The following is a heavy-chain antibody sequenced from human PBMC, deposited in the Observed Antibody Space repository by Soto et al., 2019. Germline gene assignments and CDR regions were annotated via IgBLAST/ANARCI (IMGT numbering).Heavy chain of an antibody. CDR2: ISGSGGST. D-gene: IGHD2-15*01. Sequence: GGSLRLSCAASGFTFSSYAMSWVRQAPGKGLEWVSAISGSGGSTYYADSVKGRFTISRDNSKNTLYLQMNSLRAEHTAVYYCATNQDPGEVVVAAFSYWGQGTLVTVSS. CDR3: ATNQDPGEVVVAAFSY. CDR1: GFTFSSYA. J-gene: IGHJ4*02. V-gene: IGHV3-23*01.